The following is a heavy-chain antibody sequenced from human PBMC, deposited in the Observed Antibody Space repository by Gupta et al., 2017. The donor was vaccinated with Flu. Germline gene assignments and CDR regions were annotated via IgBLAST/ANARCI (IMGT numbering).Heavy chain of an antibody. CDR1: GFSFSNEW. CDR3: ATIANVHFDY. D-gene: IGHD1-1*01. J-gene: IGHJ4*02. V-gene: IGHV3-7*01. CDR2: IKQDGGET. Sequence: EVQLVESGGGLVQPGGSLRLSCAVSGFSFSNEWMAWVRQAPGKGLEWVANIKQDGGETYYLDSVKGRFTISRDNAKNSVYLQMNSLRAEDTAVYYCATIANVHFDYWGQGTLVTVSS.